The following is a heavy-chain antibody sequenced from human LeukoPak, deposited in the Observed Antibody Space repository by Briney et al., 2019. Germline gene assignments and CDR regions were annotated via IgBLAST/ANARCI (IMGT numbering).Heavy chain of an antibody. Sequence: PSETLSLTCTVSGGSISTYYWSWIRQSPGKGLEWVGYIYYSGSTNYNPSLKSRVTISVDTSKNQFSLKLSSVTAADTAVYYCARHSTRAPINWFDPWGQGTLVTVSS. CDR2: IYYSGST. J-gene: IGHJ5*02. CDR3: ARHSTRAPINWFDP. V-gene: IGHV4-59*08. CDR1: GGSISTYY.